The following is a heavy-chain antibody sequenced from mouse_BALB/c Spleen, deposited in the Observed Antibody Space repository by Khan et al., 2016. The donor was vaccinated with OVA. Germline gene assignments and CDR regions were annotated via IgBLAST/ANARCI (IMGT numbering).Heavy chain of an antibody. V-gene: IGHV2-3*01. CDR2: IWGDGST. CDR3: AKFTPDYYSMDY. CDR1: GFSLSSNG. J-gene: IGHJ4*01. Sequence: QMQLEESGPGLVAPSQSLSITCTVSGFSLSSNGVSWVRQPPGKGLEWLGVIWGDGSTNYHSTLKSRLIISKDNSKSQVFLKLNRLQTDDTATYYCAKFTPDYYSMDYWGQGTSVTVSS. D-gene: IGHD1-1*01.